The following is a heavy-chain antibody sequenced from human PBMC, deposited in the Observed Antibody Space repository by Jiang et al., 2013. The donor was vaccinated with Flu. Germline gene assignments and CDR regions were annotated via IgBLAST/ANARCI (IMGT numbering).Heavy chain of an antibody. V-gene: IGHV4-4*02. D-gene: IGHD3-16*02. Sequence: PGLVKPSGTLSLTCAVSGGSISSSNWWSWVRQPPGKGLEWIGEIYHSGSTNYNPSLKSRVTISVDKSKNQFSLKLSSVTAADTAVYYCARSSWDYDYVWGSYRPYPHFDYWGQGTLVTVSS. CDR2: IYHSGST. J-gene: IGHJ4*02. CDR1: GGSISSSNW. CDR3: ARSSWDYDYVWGSYRPYPHFDY.